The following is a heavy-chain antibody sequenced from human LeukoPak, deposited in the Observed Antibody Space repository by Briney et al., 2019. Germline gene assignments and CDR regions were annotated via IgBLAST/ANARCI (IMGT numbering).Heavy chain of an antibody. CDR1: GFTFSSYS. Sequence: GGSLRLSCAASGFTFSSYSMIWVRQAPGKGLDWVSYISSSGSAIYYADSVKGRFTISRDNAKNSLYLQMNSLRAEDTAVYYCARARRDCSGGSCYPDYNWFDPWGQGTLVTVSS. J-gene: IGHJ5*02. CDR3: ARARRDCSGGSCYPDYNWFDP. V-gene: IGHV3-48*04. D-gene: IGHD2-15*01. CDR2: ISSSGSAI.